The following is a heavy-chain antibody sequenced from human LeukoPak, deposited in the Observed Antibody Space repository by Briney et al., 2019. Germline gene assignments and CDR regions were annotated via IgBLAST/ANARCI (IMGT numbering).Heavy chain of an antibody. J-gene: IGHJ4*02. V-gene: IGHV4-4*07. CDR2: IYTSGNA. Sequence: SETLSLTCTVSGGSISSYYWSWIRQPAGKGLEWIGRIYTSGNANYNPSLKSRVTISVDTSKNQFSLKLSSVTAADTAVYYCARGGAYYYDSSGSIKGDHYFDYWGQGTLVTVSS. CDR3: ARGGAYYYDSSGSIKGDHYFDY. CDR1: GGSISSYY. D-gene: IGHD3-22*01.